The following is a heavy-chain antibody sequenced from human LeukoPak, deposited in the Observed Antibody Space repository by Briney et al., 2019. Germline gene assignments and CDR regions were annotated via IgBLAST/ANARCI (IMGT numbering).Heavy chain of an antibody. CDR3: AKDWAAAVAN. CDR1: GFTFSSYG. V-gene: IGHV3-30*18. J-gene: IGHJ4*02. D-gene: IGHD3-16*01. Sequence: PGRSLRLSCAASGFTFSSYGMHWVRQAPGKGLEWVAVISYDGSNKYYADPVKGRFTISRDNSKNTLYLQMNSLRAEDTAVYYCAKDWAAAVANWGQGTLVTVSS. CDR2: ISYDGSNK.